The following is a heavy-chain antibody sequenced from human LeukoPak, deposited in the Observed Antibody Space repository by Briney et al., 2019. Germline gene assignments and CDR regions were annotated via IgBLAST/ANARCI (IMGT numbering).Heavy chain of an antibody. CDR2: ISYDGSNK. V-gene: IGHV3-30-3*01. J-gene: IGHJ6*04. D-gene: IGHD2-2*01. CDR3: AKDRSSSMDV. CDR1: GFTFSSYA. Sequence: GGSLRLSCAASGFTFSSYAMHWVRQAPGKGLEWVAVISYDGSNKHYADSVKGRFTISRDNSKNTLYLQMNSLRAEDTAVYYCAKDRSSSMDVWGKGTTVTVSS.